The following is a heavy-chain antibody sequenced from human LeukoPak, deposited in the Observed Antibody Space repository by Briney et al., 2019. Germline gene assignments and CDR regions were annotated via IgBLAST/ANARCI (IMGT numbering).Heavy chain of an antibody. Sequence: PGGSLRLSCAASGFTFRNYGFHWVRQAPGKGLEWVAVIWYDGSKTYYADSVKGRFTFSSDDSKNTLFLQMDSLRAEDTAVYYCARDLGNFGSGTAYFDYWGQGTLVTVSS. J-gene: IGHJ4*02. CDR1: GFTFRNYG. CDR3: ARDLGNFGSGTAYFDY. D-gene: IGHD3-10*01. V-gene: IGHV3-33*01. CDR2: IWYDGSKT.